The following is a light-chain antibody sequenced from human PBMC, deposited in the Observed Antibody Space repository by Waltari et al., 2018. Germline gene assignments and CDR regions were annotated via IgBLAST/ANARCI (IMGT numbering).Light chain of an antibody. J-gene: IGKJ4*01. CDR1: QSISGY. Sequence: DIQMTQSPSSLSASVGDRVTITCRARQSISGYLNWYQQKPGKAPKVLIYATSSLQSGVPSRFSGSGSGTEFTLTITSLQPEDFATYYCQQSYRTPPLTFGGGTKVEIK. V-gene: IGKV1-39*01. CDR3: QQSYRTPPLT. CDR2: ATS.